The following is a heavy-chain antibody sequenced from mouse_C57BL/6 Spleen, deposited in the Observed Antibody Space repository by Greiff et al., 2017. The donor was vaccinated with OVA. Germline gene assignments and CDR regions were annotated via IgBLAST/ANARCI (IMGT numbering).Heavy chain of an antibody. V-gene: IGHV1-80*01. Sequence: QVQLQQSGAELVKPGASVKISCKASGYAFSSYWMNWVKQRPGKGLEWIGQIYPGDGDTNYNGKFKGKATLTADKSSSTAYMQLSSLTSEDSAVYFCAREGDLRGAMDYWGQGTSVTVSS. D-gene: IGHD1-1*01. J-gene: IGHJ4*01. CDR3: AREGDLRGAMDY. CDR1: GYAFSSYW. CDR2: IYPGDGDT.